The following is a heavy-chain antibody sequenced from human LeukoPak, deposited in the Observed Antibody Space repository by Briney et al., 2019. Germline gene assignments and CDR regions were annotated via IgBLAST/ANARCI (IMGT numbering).Heavy chain of an antibody. CDR3: ARGRGFCSSTSCYTPFDY. Sequence: ASVKGSCKASGYTFTSYDINWVRQATGQGLEWMGWMNPNSGNTGYAQKFQGRVTITRNTSISTAYMELSSLRSEDTAVYYCARGRGFCSSTSCYTPFDYWGQGTLVTVSS. CDR1: GYTFTSYD. D-gene: IGHD2-2*02. V-gene: IGHV1-8*03. CDR2: MNPNSGNT. J-gene: IGHJ4*02.